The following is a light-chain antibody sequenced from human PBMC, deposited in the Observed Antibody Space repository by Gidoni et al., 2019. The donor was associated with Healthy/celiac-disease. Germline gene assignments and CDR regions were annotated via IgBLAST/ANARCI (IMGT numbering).Light chain of an antibody. CDR3: QQSYSTPLT. CDR2: AAS. CDR1: QRISSY. V-gene: IGKV1-39*01. J-gene: IGKJ4*01. Sequence: DIHMPPSPSSLSASVGVRVTITCRASQRISSYLNWYQQKPGKAPKLLIYAASSLQSGVPSRFSGSGSGTDFTLTISSLQPEDFATYYCQQSYSTPLTFGGGTKVEIK.